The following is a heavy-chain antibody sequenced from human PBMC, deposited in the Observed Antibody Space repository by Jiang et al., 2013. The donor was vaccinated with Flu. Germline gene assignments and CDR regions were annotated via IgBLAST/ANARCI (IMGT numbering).Heavy chain of an antibody. J-gene: IGHJ4*02. Sequence: SGAEVKKPGASVKVSCKAFGDTFTSYGFSWVRQAPGQGLEWMGWISGFNGDTNYAEKFQGRVTLTTDTSTSTVYMHLRSLRFDDTAVYYCARDGYGSSWYYDYWGQGTLITVSS. D-gene: IGHD6-13*01. CDR3: ARDGYGSSWYYDY. CDR2: ISGFNGDT. CDR1: GDTFTSYG. V-gene: IGHV1-18*01.